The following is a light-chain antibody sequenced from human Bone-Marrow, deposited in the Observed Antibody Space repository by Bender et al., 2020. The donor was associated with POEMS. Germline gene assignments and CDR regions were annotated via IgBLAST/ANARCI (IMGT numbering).Light chain of an antibody. CDR2: QHD. V-gene: IGLV3-1*01. CDR3: SSWDDRLSGWV. CDR1: KLRDGF. J-gene: IGLJ3*02. Sequence: SELTQPPAVSVSPGQTANITCSGDKLRDGFGYWYQQMPGQPPELVIYQHDKRPSGFPERFSGSKSGNSAFLAISDIQSEDEGDYYCSSWDDRLSGWVLGGGNKLSVL.